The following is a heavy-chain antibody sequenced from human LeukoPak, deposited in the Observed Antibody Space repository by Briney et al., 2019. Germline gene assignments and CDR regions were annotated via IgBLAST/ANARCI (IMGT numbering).Heavy chain of an antibody. D-gene: IGHD2-15*01. CDR3: AKDSVHCSGGSCYPQWLDY. CDR2: ISSSGSTI. J-gene: IGHJ4*02. CDR1: GFTFSDYY. Sequence: GGSLRLSCAASGFTFSDYYMSWIRQAPGKGLEWVSYISSSGSTIYYADSVKGRFTISRDNAKNSLYLQMNSLRAEDTAVYYCAKDSVHCSGGSCYPQWLDYWGQGTLVTVSS. V-gene: IGHV3-11*01.